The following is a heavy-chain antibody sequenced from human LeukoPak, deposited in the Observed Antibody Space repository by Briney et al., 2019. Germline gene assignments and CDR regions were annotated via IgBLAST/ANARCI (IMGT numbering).Heavy chain of an antibody. V-gene: IGHV5-10-1*01. J-gene: IGHJ5*02. CDR3: ARRGDGYNIYWFDP. D-gene: IGHD5-24*01. Sequence: GESLKISCKGFGYTFTNYWISWVRQMPGKGLEGMGRIDPSDSYANYNPSFQGHVTISVDKFINTAYLQWSSLKASDTAIYYCARRGDGYNIYWFDPWGQGTLVTVSS. CDR2: IDPSDSYA. CDR1: GYTFTNYW.